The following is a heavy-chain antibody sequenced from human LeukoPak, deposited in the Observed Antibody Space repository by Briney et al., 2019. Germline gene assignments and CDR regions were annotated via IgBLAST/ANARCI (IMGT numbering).Heavy chain of an antibody. D-gene: IGHD5-18*01. J-gene: IGHJ4*02. V-gene: IGHV3-30*04. CDR1: GFTFSSYA. CDR3: AREGYSYGRELDY. Sequence: GGSLRLSCAASGFTFSSYAMYWVRQAPGKGLEWVAVISYDGSNKYYADSVKGRVTISRDNSKNTLYLQMNRLRAEDTAVYYCAREGYSYGRELDYWGEGTLVTVSS. CDR2: ISYDGSNK.